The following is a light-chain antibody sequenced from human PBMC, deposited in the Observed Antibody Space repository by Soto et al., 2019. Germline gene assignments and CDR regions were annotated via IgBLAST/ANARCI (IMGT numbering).Light chain of an antibody. J-gene: IGKJ1*01. CDR3: QHYNSYSEA. CDR1: ESISRDY. Sequence: EIVLTQSPGTLSLSPGQRATLSCRASESISRDYLAWYQQRLGQAPRLLIYGASSGATGIPDRFSGSGSGTDFTLTISRLEPEDFATYYCQHYNSYSEAFGQGTKVDIK. V-gene: IGKV3-20*01. CDR2: GAS.